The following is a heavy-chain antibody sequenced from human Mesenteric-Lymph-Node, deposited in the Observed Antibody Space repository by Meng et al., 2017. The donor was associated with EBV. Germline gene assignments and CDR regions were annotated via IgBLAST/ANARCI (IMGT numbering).Heavy chain of an antibody. V-gene: IGHV3-21*01. CDR1: GFTFSSYT. CDR2: ISSSSGYI. J-gene: IGHJ4*02. D-gene: IGHD4-23*01. CDR3: ARDPATVVKHFYFDY. Sequence: DVQLVESGGGLVTLGGSLILSCAASGFTFSSYTITWVRQAPGKGLEWVSCISSSSGYIYYADSVKGRFTISRDDAKNSVYLQMNSLRAEDTAVYYCARDPATVVKHFYFDYWGQGTMVTVSS.